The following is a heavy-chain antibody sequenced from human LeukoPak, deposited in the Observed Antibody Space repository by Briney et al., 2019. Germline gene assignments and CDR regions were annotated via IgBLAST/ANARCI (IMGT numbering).Heavy chain of an antibody. D-gene: IGHD3-3*01. CDR3: VRGPHYDFWSGSKQSSPFDY. CDR1: GFTFSSYW. J-gene: IGHJ4*02. V-gene: IGHV3-74*01. Sequence: GGSLRLSCAASGFTFSSYWVHWVRQAPGEGLVWVSRINSDGSSTSYADSVKGRFTISRDNAKNTLYLQTNSLRAEDTAVYYCVRGPHYDFWSGSKQSSPFDYWGQGTLVTVSS. CDR2: INSDGSST.